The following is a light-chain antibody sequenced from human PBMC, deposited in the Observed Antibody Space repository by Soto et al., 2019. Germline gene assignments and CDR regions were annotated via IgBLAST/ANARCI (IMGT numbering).Light chain of an antibody. V-gene: IGLV3-21*04. J-gene: IGLJ1*01. CDR1: NIGNKR. Sequence: SYELTQPPSVSVAPEKTATITCGGNNIGNKRVHWYRQKPGQAPVLVISYDSDRPSGIPERFSGSNSGNTATLTISRVEDGDEADYYCQVWDIMTDNYVLGPGTKLTVL. CDR2: YDS. CDR3: QVWDIMTDNYV.